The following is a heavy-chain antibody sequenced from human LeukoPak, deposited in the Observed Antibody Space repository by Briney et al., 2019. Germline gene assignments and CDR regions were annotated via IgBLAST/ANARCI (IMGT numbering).Heavy chain of an antibody. D-gene: IGHD3-22*01. CDR1: GFTFSSYA. V-gene: IGHV3-23*01. Sequence: GRSLRLSCAASGFTFSSYAMSWVRQAPGKGLEWVSAISGSGGSTYYADSVKGRFTISRDNSKNTLYLQMNSLRAEDTAVYYCAKVATMIVVVLDAFDIWGQGTMVTVSS. CDR2: ISGSGGST. CDR3: AKVATMIVVVLDAFDI. J-gene: IGHJ3*02.